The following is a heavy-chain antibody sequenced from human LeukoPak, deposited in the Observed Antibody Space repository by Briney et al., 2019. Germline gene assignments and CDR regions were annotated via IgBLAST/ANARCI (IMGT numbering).Heavy chain of an antibody. CDR3: ARHLSDITSSPNY. CDR1: GYSFSSYW. D-gene: IGHD2-2*01. Sequence: ESLTISCKGSGYSFSSYWIAWVRQMPGKGLEWMGVIYPRDSRATYSPSFQDQVTISADKSISTAYLQWTSLKASDTAMYYCARHLSDITSSPNYWGPGTLVTVSS. J-gene: IGHJ4*02. CDR2: IYPRDSRA. V-gene: IGHV5-51*01.